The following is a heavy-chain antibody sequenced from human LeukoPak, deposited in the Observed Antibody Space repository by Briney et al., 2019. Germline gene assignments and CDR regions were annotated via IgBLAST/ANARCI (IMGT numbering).Heavy chain of an antibody. Sequence: SETLSLTCTVSGGSISSSSCYWDWFRQPPGKGLEWIGSIFYSGNTYYNPSLKGRVTISVDTSKNQFSLILSSLTAADTAIYYCARGTERIVAAAGTWGQGTLVTVSS. J-gene: IGHJ5*02. CDR3: ARGTERIVAAAGT. CDR1: GGSISSSSCY. CDR2: IFYSGNT. V-gene: IGHV4-39*07. D-gene: IGHD6-13*01.